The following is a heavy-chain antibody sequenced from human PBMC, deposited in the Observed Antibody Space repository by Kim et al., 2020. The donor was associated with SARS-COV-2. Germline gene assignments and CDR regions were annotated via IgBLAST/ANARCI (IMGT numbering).Heavy chain of an antibody. J-gene: IGHJ4*02. CDR1: GFTFSSYW. CDR3: ARARVAGWYYYFDY. CDR2: IKQDGSEK. Sequence: GGSLRLSCAASGFTFSSYWMSWVRQAPGKGLEWVANIKQDGSEKYYVDSVKGRFTISRDNAKNSLYLQMNSLRAEDTAVYYCARARVAGWYYYFDYWGQGSLVTVSS. V-gene: IGHV3-7*03. D-gene: IGHD6-19*01.